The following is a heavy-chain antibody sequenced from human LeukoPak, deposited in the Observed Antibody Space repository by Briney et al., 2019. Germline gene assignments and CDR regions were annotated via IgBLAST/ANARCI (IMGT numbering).Heavy chain of an antibody. J-gene: IGHJ6*02. D-gene: IGHD3-3*01. CDR3: AREKALRFLEWPDYGMDV. CDR1: GFTFSSYW. CDR2: IKQDGSEK. Sequence: GGSLRLSCAASGFTFSSYWMSWVRQAPGKGLEWMANIKQDGSEKYYVDSVKGRFTISRDNAKNSLYLQMNSLRAEDTAVYYCAREKALRFLEWPDYGMDVWGQGTTVTVSS. V-gene: IGHV3-7*01.